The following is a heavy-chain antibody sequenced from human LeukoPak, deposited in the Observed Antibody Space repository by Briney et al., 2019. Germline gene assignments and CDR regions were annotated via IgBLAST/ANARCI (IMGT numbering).Heavy chain of an antibody. D-gene: IGHD3-10*01. CDR3: VRGPDSGSYFAWFDP. Sequence: SETLSLTCAVYGVSFSGFYWSWVRQPPGKGLEWVGEINPSGSTYYNPSFKSRVIIFVDTSRNQFSLTLTSVPAAHAAGYFFVRGPDSGSYFAWFDPGGQGTLVTVSS. J-gene: IGHJ5*02. CDR2: INPSGST. V-gene: IGHV4-34*01. CDR1: GVSFSGFY.